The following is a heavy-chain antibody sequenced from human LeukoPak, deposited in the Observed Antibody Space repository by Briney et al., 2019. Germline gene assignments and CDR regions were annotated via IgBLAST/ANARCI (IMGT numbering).Heavy chain of an antibody. CDR1: GYTFTSYG. CDR2: ISAYNGNT. Sequence: GASVKVSCKASGYTFTSYGISWVRQAPGQGLKWMGWISAYNGNTNYAQKLQGRVTMTTDTSTSTAYMELRSLRSDDTAVYYCARDEWPYCSSTSCYKEGNYYYYYYMDVWGKGTTVTVSS. J-gene: IGHJ6*03. V-gene: IGHV1-18*01. D-gene: IGHD2-2*02. CDR3: ARDEWPYCSSTSCYKEGNYYYYYYMDV.